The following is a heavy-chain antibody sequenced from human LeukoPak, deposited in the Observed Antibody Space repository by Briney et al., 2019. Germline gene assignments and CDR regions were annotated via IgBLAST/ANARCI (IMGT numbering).Heavy chain of an antibody. J-gene: IGHJ6*03. CDR2: INHSGST. Sequence: PAETLSLTCAVYGGSFSGCYWRWIREPRGRGLGWSGEINHSGSTNYNPSLKSRVTISVDTSKNQFSLKLSSVTAADTAVYYCARGRISSWYYYYMDVWGKGTTVTVSS. D-gene: IGHD6-13*01. CDR1: GGSFSGCY. CDR3: ARGRISSWYYYYMDV. V-gene: IGHV4-34*01.